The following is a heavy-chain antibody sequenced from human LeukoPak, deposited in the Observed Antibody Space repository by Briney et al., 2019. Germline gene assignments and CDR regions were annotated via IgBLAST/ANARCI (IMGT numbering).Heavy chain of an antibody. V-gene: IGHV3-30-3*01. CDR2: ISYDGSNK. CDR1: GFTFSSYA. D-gene: IGHD1-7*01. Sequence: GRSLRLSCAASGFTFSSYAMHWVRQAPGKGLEWVAVISYDGSNKYYADSVKGRFTISRDNSKNTLYLQMNSLRAEDTAVYYCARDNWNYGSSMDVWGQGTTVTVSS. CDR3: ARDNWNYGSSMDV. J-gene: IGHJ6*02.